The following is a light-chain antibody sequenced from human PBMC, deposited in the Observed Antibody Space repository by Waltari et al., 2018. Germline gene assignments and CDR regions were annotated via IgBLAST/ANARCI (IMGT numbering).Light chain of an antibody. CDR1: QSISSN. V-gene: IGKV3-15*01. J-gene: IGKJ4*01. Sequence: EIVMTQSPVTLSVSPRERATLSCRASQSISSNLAWYQQKPGQSPRLLIHGASPRATGIPARFSGSGSGTDFTLTISSLQSEDFAVYFCQQYYDSPLTFGGGTKVEIK. CDR2: GAS. CDR3: QQYYDSPLT.